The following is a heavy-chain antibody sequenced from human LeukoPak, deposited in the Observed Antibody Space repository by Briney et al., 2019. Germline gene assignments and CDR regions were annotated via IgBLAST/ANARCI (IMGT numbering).Heavy chain of an antibody. CDR3: ARATPPYYYMDV. Sequence: SVKVSCKASGGTFISYAISWVRQAPGQGLEWMGGVIPIFGTANYAQKFQGSVTITADESTSTAYMELSSLRSEETAVYYCARATPPYYYMDVWGKGTTVTVSS. V-gene: IGHV1-69*01. J-gene: IGHJ6*03. CDR1: GGTFISYA. CDR2: VIPIFGTA.